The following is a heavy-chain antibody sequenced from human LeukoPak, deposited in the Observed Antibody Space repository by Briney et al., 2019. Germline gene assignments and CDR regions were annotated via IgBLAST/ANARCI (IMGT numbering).Heavy chain of an antibody. CDR3: ARDGTYSGYDQYYGMDV. CDR1: GDSVSSNSAA. Sequence: SQTLSLTCAISGDSVSSNSAAWNWIRQSPSRGLEWLGRTYYRSRWYNDYAVSVKSRITINPDTSKNQFSLQLNPVTPEDTAAYYCARDGTYSGYDQYYGMDVWGKGTTVTVSS. CDR2: TYYRSRWYN. J-gene: IGHJ6*04. D-gene: IGHD5-12*01. V-gene: IGHV6-1*01.